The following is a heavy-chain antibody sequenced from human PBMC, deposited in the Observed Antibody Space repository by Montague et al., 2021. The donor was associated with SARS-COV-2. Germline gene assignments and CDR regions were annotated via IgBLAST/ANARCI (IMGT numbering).Heavy chain of an antibody. CDR2: TYYRTMWYS. J-gene: IGHJ4*02. CDR3: ARGGFGTTVALFTK. CDR1: GDSVSNHIAS. Sequence: CAISGDSVSNHIASWNWIRQSPSRGLEWLGRTYYRTMWYSDSAVSVESRVTINPDTSKNQFSLQLNSVSPEDTAVYYCARGGFGTTVALFTKWGQGTLVIVSS. V-gene: IGHV6-1*01. D-gene: IGHD1-1*01.